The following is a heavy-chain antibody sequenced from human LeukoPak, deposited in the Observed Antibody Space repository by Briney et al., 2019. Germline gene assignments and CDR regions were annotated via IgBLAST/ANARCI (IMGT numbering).Heavy chain of an antibody. D-gene: IGHD2-15*01. CDR3: AKGRFCTGSGCYSTAPDY. CDR2: ISGSGDRT. V-gene: IGHV3-23*01. Sequence: GGSLRLSCEASGFTFGSYAMSWVRQAPGKGLEWVSAISGSGDRTYYADSVRGRFSISRDSSKSTLFLQMDSLRAEDTAVYYCAKGRFCTGSGCYSTAPDYWGQGTLVTVSS. CDR1: GFTFGSYA. J-gene: IGHJ4*02.